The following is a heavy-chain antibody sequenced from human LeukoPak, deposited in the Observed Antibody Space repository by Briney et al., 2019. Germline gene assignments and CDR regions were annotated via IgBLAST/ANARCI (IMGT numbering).Heavy chain of an antibody. CDR3: AKVLSGSQDY. V-gene: IGHV3-23*01. J-gene: IGHJ4*02. CDR1: GFTFGSYA. D-gene: IGHD1-26*01. CDR2: IGGGGEST. Sequence: PGGSLRLSCAASGFTFGSYAMSWVRQAPGKGLEWASTIGGGGESTYYADSAKGRFTNSRDNSKNTVYLQMNSLRAEDTAVYYCAKVLSGSQDYWGQGTLVTVFS.